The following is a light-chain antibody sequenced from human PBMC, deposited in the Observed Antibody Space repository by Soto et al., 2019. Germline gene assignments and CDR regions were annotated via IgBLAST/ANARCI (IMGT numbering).Light chain of an antibody. CDR3: QQRSNWPPVIT. J-gene: IGKJ5*01. CDR2: DAS. V-gene: IGKV3-11*01. Sequence: EIVLTQSPATLSLSPGERATLSCRASQSFSSYLAWYQQKPGQAPRLLIYDASNSATAIPARFSGRGSGTDFTLTISSLEPEDFAVYYCQQRSNWPPVITFGQGTRLEIK. CDR1: QSFSSY.